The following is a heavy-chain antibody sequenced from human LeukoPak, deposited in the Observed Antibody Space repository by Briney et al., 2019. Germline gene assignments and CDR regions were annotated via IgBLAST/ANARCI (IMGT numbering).Heavy chain of an antibody. CDR2: IIPIFGTA. D-gene: IGHD6-19*01. Sequence: ASVKVSCKASGGTFSSYAISWVRQAPGQGLEWVGRIIPIFGTANYAQKFQGRVTITTDESTSTAYMELSSLRSEDTAVYYCARGPLSLIAVAATEIFDYWGQGTLVTVSS. CDR1: GGTFSSYA. CDR3: ARGPLSLIAVAATEIFDY. V-gene: IGHV1-69*05. J-gene: IGHJ4*02.